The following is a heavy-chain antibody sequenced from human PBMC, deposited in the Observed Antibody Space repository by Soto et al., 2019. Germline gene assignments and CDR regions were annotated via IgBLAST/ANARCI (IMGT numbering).Heavy chain of an antibody. V-gene: IGHV3-30*18. CDR3: AKDGGINTIFGVVRGYYYGMDV. Sequence: QVQLVESGGGVVQPGRSLRLSCAASGFTFSSYGMHWVRQAPGKGLEWVEVISYDGSNKYYADSVKGRFTISRDNSKNTRYLQMNSLRAEDTAVYYCAKDGGINTIFGVVRGYYYGMDVWGQGTTVTVSS. J-gene: IGHJ6*02. CDR1: GFTFSSYG. D-gene: IGHD3-3*01. CDR2: ISYDGSNK.